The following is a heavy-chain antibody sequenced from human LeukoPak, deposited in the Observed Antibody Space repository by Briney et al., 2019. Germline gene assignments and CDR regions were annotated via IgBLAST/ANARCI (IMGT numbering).Heavy chain of an antibody. Sequence: SETLSLTCAVYNGSFSGYFWSWIRQPPGKGLEWIGEINHSGSTNYNPSLKSRVTISVDTSKNQFSLKLSSVTAADTAVYYCARNSVAGDFDYWGQGTLVTVSS. V-gene: IGHV4-34*01. CDR2: INHSGST. CDR1: NGSFSGYF. J-gene: IGHJ4*02. D-gene: IGHD6-19*01. CDR3: ARNSVAGDFDY.